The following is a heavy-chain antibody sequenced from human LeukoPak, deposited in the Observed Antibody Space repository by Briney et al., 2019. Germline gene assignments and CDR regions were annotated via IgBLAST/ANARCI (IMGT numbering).Heavy chain of an antibody. CDR3: ARGKRQQLVDY. J-gene: IGHJ4*02. CDR2: IYYSGST. CDR1: GGSISSGGYY. V-gene: IGHV4-31*03. Sequence: SQTLSITCTVSGGSISSGGYYWSWIRQHPGKGLEWIGYIYYSGSTYYNPSLKSRVTISVDTSKNQFSLKLSSVTAADTAVYYCARGKRQQLVDYWGQGTLVTVSS. D-gene: IGHD6-13*01.